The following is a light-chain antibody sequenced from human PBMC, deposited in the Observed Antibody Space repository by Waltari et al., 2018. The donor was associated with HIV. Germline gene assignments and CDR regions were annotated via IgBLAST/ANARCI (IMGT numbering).Light chain of an antibody. J-gene: IGLJ2*01. CDR1: NIGSKS. CDR3: QVWDRSSDRTRV. Sequence: SYVLTQPPSVSVAPGQTARITCGGNNIGSKSVHWYQQKPGQAPVLVVYDDRDRPSWVAERFAGSKSWNRVTLANSRVEAGDEADDYWQVWDRSSDRTRVLGGGSKLTVL. V-gene: IGLV3-21*02. CDR2: DDR.